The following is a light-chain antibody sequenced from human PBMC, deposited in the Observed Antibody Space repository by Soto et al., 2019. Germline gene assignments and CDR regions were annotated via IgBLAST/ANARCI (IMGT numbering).Light chain of an antibody. CDR1: QSISSY. Sequence: EIVLTQSPATLSLSPGERATLSCRASQSISSYLVWYQQKRGQAPRLLIYDVSNRVTGIPARFSGSGSGTDFTLTISSVEPEDSAVYYCQQRSNYPITFGQGTRLEIK. CDR2: DVS. CDR3: QQRSNYPIT. V-gene: IGKV3-11*01. J-gene: IGKJ5*01.